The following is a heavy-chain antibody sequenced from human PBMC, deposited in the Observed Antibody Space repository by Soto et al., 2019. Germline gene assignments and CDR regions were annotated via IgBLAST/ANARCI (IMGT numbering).Heavy chain of an antibody. V-gene: IGHV1-8*01. D-gene: IGHD1-26*01. CDR1: GYTFTSYD. J-gene: IGHJ4*02. CDR2: MNPESGNI. CDR3: ARFVRHQLPTIDF. Sequence: QVQLVQSGAEVKKPGASVRVSCKASGYTFTSYDINWVRQASGQELEWMGWMNPESGNIGYAENFQGRVTMTRDTSTSTAYMDLIGLRSDDTAVYYCARFVRHQLPTIDFWGQGTLVTVSS.